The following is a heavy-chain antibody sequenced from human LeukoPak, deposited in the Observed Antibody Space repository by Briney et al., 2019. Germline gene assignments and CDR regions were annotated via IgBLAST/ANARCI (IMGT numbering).Heavy chain of an antibody. CDR2: IIPIFGTA. CDR1: GGTFSSYA. CDR3: ARVDDILTGYPR. V-gene: IGHV1-69*01. Sequence: GASVKVSCKASGGTFSSYAISWVRQAPGQGLEWMGGIIPIFGTANYAQKFQGRVTITADESTSTAYKELSSLRSEDTAVYYCARVDDILTGYPRWGQGTLVTVSS. J-gene: IGHJ4*02. D-gene: IGHD3-9*01.